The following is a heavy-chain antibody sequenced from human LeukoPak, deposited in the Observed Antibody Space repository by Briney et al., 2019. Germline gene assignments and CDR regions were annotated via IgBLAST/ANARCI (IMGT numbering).Heavy chain of an antibody. J-gene: IGHJ4*02. V-gene: IGHV3-23*01. D-gene: IGHD3-22*01. CDR1: GFTFSSYA. CDR2: ISGSGGST. Sequence: GGSLRLSCAASGFTFSSYAMSWVRQAPGKGPEWVSAISGSGGSTYYADSVKGRFTISRDNSKNTLYLQMNSLRAEDTAVYYCAKHPRGPVVITAHFDYWGQGTLVTVSS. CDR3: AKHPRGPVVITAHFDY.